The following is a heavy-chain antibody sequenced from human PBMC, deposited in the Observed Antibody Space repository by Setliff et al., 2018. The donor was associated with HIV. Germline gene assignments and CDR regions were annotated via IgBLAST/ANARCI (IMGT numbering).Heavy chain of an antibody. CDR2: INHSGDT. D-gene: IGHD3-22*01. CDR3: ARVGDFYDTSGYYSVLDAFDI. J-gene: IGHJ3*02. Sequence: PSETLSLTCAVSGGSISSSNWWSWVRQPPGKRLEWIGEINHSGDTNYNPSLKSRVTISADTSKNQFSLKLSSVTAADTAVYYCARVGDFYDTSGYYSVLDAFDIWGQGTMVTVSS. CDR1: GGSISSSNW. V-gene: IGHV4-4*02.